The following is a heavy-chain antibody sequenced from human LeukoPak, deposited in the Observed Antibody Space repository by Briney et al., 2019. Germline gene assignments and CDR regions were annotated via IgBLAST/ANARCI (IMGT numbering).Heavy chain of an antibody. Sequence: ASVKVSCKASGYTFTSYGISWVRQAPGQGFEWMGWISAYNGNTNYAQKLQGRVTMTTDTSTSTAYMELRSLRSDDTAVYYCARSRNYYGSGSYYNSNFYYFDYWGQGTLVTVSS. CDR1: GYTFTSYG. V-gene: IGHV1-18*01. CDR2: ISAYNGNT. D-gene: IGHD3-10*01. CDR3: ARSRNYYGSGSYYNSNFYYFDY. J-gene: IGHJ4*02.